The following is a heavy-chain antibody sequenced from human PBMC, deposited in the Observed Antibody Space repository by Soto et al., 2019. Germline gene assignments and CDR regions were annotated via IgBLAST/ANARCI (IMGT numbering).Heavy chain of an antibody. Sequence: SETLSLTCTVSGGSTSSSSYYWGWIRQPPGKGLEWIGSIYYSGSTYYNPSLKSRVTISVDTSKNQFSLKLSSVTAADTAVYYCARRSGSGWYYFDYWGQGTLVTVSS. CDR1: GGSTSSSSYY. D-gene: IGHD6-19*01. J-gene: IGHJ4*02. CDR3: ARRSGSGWYYFDY. V-gene: IGHV4-39*01. CDR2: IYYSGST.